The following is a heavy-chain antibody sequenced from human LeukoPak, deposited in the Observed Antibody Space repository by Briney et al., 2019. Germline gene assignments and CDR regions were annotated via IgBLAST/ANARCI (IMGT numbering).Heavy chain of an antibody. CDR2: ISYDGSSK. CDR1: GFTFSSYG. D-gene: IGHD3-22*01. J-gene: IGHJ4*02. CDR3: AKDWFYDSSGSIDY. Sequence: PGGSLRLSCAASGFTFSSYGMHWVRQAPGKGLEWVAVISYDGSSKYYADSVKGRFTISRDNSKNTLYLQMNSLRAEDTAVYYCAKDWFYDSSGSIDYWGQGTLVTVSS. V-gene: IGHV3-30*18.